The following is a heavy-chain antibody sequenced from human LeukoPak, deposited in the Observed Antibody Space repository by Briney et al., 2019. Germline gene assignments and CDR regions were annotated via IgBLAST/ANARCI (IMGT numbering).Heavy chain of an antibody. J-gene: IGHJ4*02. CDR3: ASRYDYSNYIDY. D-gene: IGHD4-11*01. V-gene: IGHV4-39*01. CDR2: IYYSGGT. CDR1: GGSVSSSSYY. Sequence: SETLSLTCTVSGGSVSSSSYYWGWIRQPPGKGLEWIGTIYYSGGTYYNPSLKSRATISVDTSKNQFSLKLSSVTAADTAVYYCASRYDYSNYIDYWGQGTLVTVSS.